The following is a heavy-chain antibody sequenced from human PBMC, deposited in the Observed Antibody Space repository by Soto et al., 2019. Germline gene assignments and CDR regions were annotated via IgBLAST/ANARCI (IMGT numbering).Heavy chain of an antibody. V-gene: IGHV3-15*01. CDR2: IKRKTDGGTT. Sequence: EVQLVESGGGLVKPGGSLRLACAASGFTFSNAWMSWVRQAPGKGLGWVGLIKRKTDGGTTDHAAPVKGRFTISRDDSKNTLYLQMNSLKTDDTAVYYCTTDLADYWGQGTLVTVSS. J-gene: IGHJ4*02. CDR1: GFTFSNAW. CDR3: TTDLADY.